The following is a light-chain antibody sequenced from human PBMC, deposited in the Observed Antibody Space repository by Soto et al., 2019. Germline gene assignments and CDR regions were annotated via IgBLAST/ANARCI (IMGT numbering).Light chain of an antibody. Sequence: QSALTQPRSVSGSPGQSVTISCTGTSSDVGAYNYGSWYQHHPGKAPKVMIYDVSERPSGVPDRFSGSKSDNKASLTISGLQAEDEADYYCCSFAGSYSWVFGGGTKLTVL. J-gene: IGLJ3*02. CDR3: CSFAGSYSWV. CDR1: SSDVGAYNY. CDR2: DVS. V-gene: IGLV2-11*01.